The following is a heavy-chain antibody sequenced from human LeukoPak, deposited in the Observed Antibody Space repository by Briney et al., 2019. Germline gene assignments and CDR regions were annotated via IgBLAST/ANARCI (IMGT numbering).Heavy chain of an antibody. D-gene: IGHD5-18*01. CDR2: IYPGDPDT. J-gene: IGHJ1*01. V-gene: IGHV5-51*01. CDR3: VRRYNYGGGPYGY. CDR1: GHSLTTYW. Sequence: GESLKISCKDSGHSLTTYWIGWVRQVPEKGLEWMGIIYPGDPDTRYNQDFQGQVTISADKSIKAAYLEWSSLKASDTAMYYCVRRYNYGGGPYGYWGQGTLVTVSS.